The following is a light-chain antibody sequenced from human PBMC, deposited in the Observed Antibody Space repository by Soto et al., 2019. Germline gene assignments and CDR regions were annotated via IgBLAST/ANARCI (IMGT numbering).Light chain of an antibody. V-gene: IGLV3-21*04. Sequence: YELTQPPSVSVAPGKTARLTSGGNNIGSKSVHWYQQKPGQAPVLVIYYDSDRPSGIPERFSGSNSGNTATLTISRVEAGDEADYYCQVWDSSSDHVVFGGGTKLTVL. CDR1: NIGSKS. J-gene: IGLJ2*01. CDR3: QVWDSSSDHVV. CDR2: YDS.